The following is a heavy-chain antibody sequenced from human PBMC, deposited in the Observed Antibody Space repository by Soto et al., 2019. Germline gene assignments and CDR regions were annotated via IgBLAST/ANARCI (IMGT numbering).Heavy chain of an antibody. J-gene: IGHJ3*02. V-gene: IGHV3-23*01. D-gene: IGHD7-27*01. Sequence: EVQLLESGGGLVQPGGSLRLSCVASGFTFSSNAMSWVRQAPGKGLEWVSHITSGSGGGTYYADSVKGRFTISRDNAKNKLYMQMNSQRVEDTDVYYCGKGTWGAFDIWGHGTVVTVSS. CDR3: GKGTWGAFDI. CDR2: ITSGSGGGT. CDR1: GFTFSSNA.